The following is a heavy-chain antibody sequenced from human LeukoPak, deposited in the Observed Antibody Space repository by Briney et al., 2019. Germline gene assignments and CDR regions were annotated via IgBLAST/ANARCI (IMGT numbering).Heavy chain of an antibody. CDR3: ARVLVGALDI. CDR1: GGSISSYY. Sequence: SETLSLTCTVSGGSISSYYWSWIRQPPGKGLEWIGYICYSGSTNYNPSLKSRVTISVDTSKNQFSLKLSSVTAADTAVYYCARVLVGALDIWGQGTMVTVSS. CDR2: ICYSGST. V-gene: IGHV4-59*01. D-gene: IGHD1-26*01. J-gene: IGHJ3*02.